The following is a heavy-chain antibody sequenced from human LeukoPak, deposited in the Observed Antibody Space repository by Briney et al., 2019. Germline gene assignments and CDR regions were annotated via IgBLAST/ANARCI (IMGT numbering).Heavy chain of an antibody. CDR3: ARSITYGSGSYDLGSYYFDY. CDR1: GGSISSYY. V-gene: IGHV4-59*01. CDR2: IYYSGST. Sequence: SETLSPTCTVSGGSISSYYWSWIRQPPGKGLEWIGYIYYSGSTNYNPSLKSRVTISVDTSKNQFSLKLSSVTAADTAVYYCARSITYGSGSYDLGSYYFDYWGQGTLVTVSS. D-gene: IGHD3-10*01. J-gene: IGHJ4*02.